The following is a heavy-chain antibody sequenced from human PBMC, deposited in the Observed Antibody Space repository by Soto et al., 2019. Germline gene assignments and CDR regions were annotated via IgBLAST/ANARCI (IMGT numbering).Heavy chain of an antibody. Sequence: QVQLVQSGPEVKKPGASVKVSCKASGYSFTSYTFHWVRQAPGQRLEWMGWINAANGDAKHSQNFQGRVTITRDTSATTGYMELSSLRSEDTAVYYCARGYCSGGTCYSGWYLDLWGRGTLVTVSS. CDR3: ARGYCSGGTCYSGWYLDL. J-gene: IGHJ2*01. CDR1: GYSFTSYT. V-gene: IGHV1-3*01. CDR2: INAANGDA. D-gene: IGHD2-15*01.